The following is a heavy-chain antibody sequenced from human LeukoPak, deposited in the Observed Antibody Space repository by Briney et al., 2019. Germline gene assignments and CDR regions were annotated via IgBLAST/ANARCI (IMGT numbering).Heavy chain of an antibody. CDR3: ARHNKALLLYGDYGFEV. V-gene: IGHV5-51*01. CDR2: IYPDDSDI. CDR1: GYTFTTYW. J-gene: IGHJ3*01. D-gene: IGHD4-17*01. Sequence: GESLKISCKGSGYTFTTYWIGWVRQMPGKGLEWMGLIYPDDSDIRYSPSFEGQVTISADKSISTAYLQSSSLKASDTVMYYCARHNKALLLYGDYGFEVWGQGTMVTVSS.